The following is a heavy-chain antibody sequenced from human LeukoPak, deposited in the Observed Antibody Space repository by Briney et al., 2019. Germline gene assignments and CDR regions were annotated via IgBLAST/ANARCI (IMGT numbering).Heavy chain of an antibody. CDR1: GGSISSYY. D-gene: IGHD3-3*01. CDR2: IYYSGST. J-gene: IGHJ4*02. CDR3: ARDNQDDFWSGYHFDY. V-gene: IGHV4-59*01. Sequence: SETLSLTCTVSGGSISSYYWSWIRRPPGKGLEWIGYIYYSGSTNYNPSLKSRVTISVDTSKNQFSLKLSSVTAADTAVYYCARDNQDDFWSGYHFDYWGQGTLVTVSS.